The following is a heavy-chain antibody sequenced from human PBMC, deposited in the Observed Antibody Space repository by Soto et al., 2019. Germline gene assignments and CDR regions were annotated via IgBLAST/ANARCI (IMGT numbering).Heavy chain of an antibody. V-gene: IGHV1-18*01. D-gene: IGHD6-19*01. CDR2: ISFYNGNT. J-gene: IGHJ4*02. CDR3: ARATSIAVAGKES. Sequence: QVQLVQSGGEVRKPGASVKVSCKASGDTITNYGISWVRQAPGQGLEWMGWISFYNGNTKYAQNLQGRVTLTTDTSTSTAYMELRSLRSDDTAVYYCARATSIAVAGKESWGQGTRVTVSS. CDR1: GDTITNYG.